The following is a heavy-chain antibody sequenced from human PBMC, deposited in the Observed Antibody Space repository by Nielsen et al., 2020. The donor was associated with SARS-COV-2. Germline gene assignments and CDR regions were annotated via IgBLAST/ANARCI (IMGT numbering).Heavy chain of an antibody. Sequence: GESLKISCAASGFTFSSYAMHWVRQAPGKGLEWVAVISYDGSNKYYADSVKGRFTISRDNSKNTLYLQMNSLRAEDTAVYYCARDHGGYPSYWGQGTLVTVSS. CDR3: ARDHGGYPSY. D-gene: IGHD4-23*01. CDR2: ISYDGSNK. CDR1: GFTFSSYA. J-gene: IGHJ4*02. V-gene: IGHV3-30*04.